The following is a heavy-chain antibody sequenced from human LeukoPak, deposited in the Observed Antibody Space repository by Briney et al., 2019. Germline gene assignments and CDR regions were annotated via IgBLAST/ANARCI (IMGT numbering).Heavy chain of an antibody. V-gene: IGHV4-34*01. Sequence: SETLSLTCAVYGDSLSGHYWTWLRQPPGKGLEWIGEISHRGFTIYNPSLKSRVTISVHTSKNQFSLTLSSVTAADTAVYYCASDTPFRIWGRGTLVTVSS. CDR3: ASDTPFRI. CDR1: GDSLSGHY. CDR2: ISHRGFT. D-gene: IGHD1-14*01. J-gene: IGHJ4*02.